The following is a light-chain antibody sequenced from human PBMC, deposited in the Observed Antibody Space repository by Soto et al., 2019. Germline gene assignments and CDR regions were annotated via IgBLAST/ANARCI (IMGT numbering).Light chain of an antibody. V-gene: IGLV1-47*01. CDR2: RNN. CDR1: SSNIGSNY. J-gene: IGLJ3*02. CDR3: AAWDDSLSGRGV. Sequence: QSVLTQPPSASGTPGQRVTISCSGSSSNIGSNYVYWYQQLPGMAPKLLIYRNNQRPSGVPDRFSGSKSGTSASLAISGLRSEDEADYYCAAWDDSLSGRGVFGGGTKLTVL.